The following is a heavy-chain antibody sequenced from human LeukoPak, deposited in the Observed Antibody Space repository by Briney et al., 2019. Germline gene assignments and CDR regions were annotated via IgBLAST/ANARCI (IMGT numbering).Heavy chain of an antibody. J-gene: IGHJ4*02. CDR3: AGSLGYCTSNVCYLKY. D-gene: IGHD2-8*01. CDR1: GDSISTSNSY. CDR2: IYYSGNT. V-gene: IGHV4-39*01. Sequence: SETLSLTCTVSGDSISTSNSYWGWIRQPPGKGLEWIGSIYYSGNTYYNASLKSRVTISVDTSKNQFSLKLTSVTAADTAVYYCAGSLGYCTSNVCYLKYWGQGTLVTVSS.